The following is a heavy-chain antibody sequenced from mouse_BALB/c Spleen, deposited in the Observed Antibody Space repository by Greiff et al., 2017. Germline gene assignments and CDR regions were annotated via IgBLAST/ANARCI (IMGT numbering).Heavy chain of an antibody. V-gene: IGHV14-4*02. J-gene: IGHJ4*01. CDR2: IDPENGDT. CDR3: NAAGNFDAMDY. CDR1: GFNIKDYY. Sequence: VQLQQSGAELVRSGASVKLSCTASGFNIKDYYMHWVKQRPEQGLEWIGWIDPENGDTEYAPKFQGQATMTADTSSNTAYLQLSSLTSEDTAVYYCNAAGNFDAMDYWGQGTSVTVSS. D-gene: IGHD2-1*01.